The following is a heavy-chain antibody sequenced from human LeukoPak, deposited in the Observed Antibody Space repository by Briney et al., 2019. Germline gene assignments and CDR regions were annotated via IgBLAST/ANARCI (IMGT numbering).Heavy chain of an antibody. Sequence: SETLSLTCAVYGGSFSGYYWSWIRQPPGKGLEWIGEINHSGSTNYNPSLKSRVTISVDTSKNQFSLKLSSVTAADTAVYYCARVGGSCSYWGQGTLVTVSS. CDR3: ARVGGSCSY. CDR2: INHSGST. V-gene: IGHV4-34*01. J-gene: IGHJ4*02. CDR1: GGSFSGYY. D-gene: IGHD1-26*01.